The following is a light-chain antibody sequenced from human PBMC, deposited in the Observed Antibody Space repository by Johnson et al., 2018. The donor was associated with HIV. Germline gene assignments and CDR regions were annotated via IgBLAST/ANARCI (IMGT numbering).Light chain of an antibody. Sequence: QSVLTQPPSVSAAPGQKVTISCSGSSSNIGSNYVSWYQQLPGTAPKVLIYDNNKRPSGIPDRFSGSKSGTSATLGIPGLPPGDEADYYCGTWDSRLSGGNVVGTGTKVTVL. V-gene: IGLV1-51*01. CDR2: DNN. CDR3: GTWDSRLSGGNV. J-gene: IGLJ1*01. CDR1: SSNIGSNY.